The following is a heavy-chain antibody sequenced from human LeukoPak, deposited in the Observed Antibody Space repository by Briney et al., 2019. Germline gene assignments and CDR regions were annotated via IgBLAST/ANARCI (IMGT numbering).Heavy chain of an antibody. CDR3: AKDQVTIFGVVIPSCFDY. CDR2: ISGSGGST. D-gene: IGHD3-3*01. Sequence: GGSLRLSCAASGFTFPAYAMSWVRQAPGKGLEWVSAISGSGGSTYYADSVKGRFTISRDNSKNTLYLQMNSLRAEDTAVYYCAKDQVTIFGVVIPSCFDYWGQGTLVTVSS. CDR1: GFTFPAYA. V-gene: IGHV3-23*01. J-gene: IGHJ4*02.